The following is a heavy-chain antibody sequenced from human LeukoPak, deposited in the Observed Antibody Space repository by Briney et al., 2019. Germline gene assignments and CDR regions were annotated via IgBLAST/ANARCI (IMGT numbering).Heavy chain of an antibody. CDR1: GGSFSDYY. Sequence: PSETLSLTCAVYGGSFSDYYWTWIRQPPGKGLEWIGYIYHSGSTYYNPSLKSRVTISVDRSKNQFSLKLSSVTAADTAVYYCASLITSCYAGCYYGMDVWGQGTTVTVSS. D-gene: IGHD2-2*01. CDR2: IYHSGST. J-gene: IGHJ6*02. CDR3: ASLITSCYAGCYYGMDV. V-gene: IGHV4-34*01.